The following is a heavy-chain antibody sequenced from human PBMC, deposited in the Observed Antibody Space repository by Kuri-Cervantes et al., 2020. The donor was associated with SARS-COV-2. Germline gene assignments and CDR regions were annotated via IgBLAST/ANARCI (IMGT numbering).Heavy chain of an antibody. CDR1: GYSISSGYY. Sequence: GSLRLSCAVSGYSISSGYYWGWIRQPPGKGLEWIGSIYHSGSTYYNPSLESRVTISVDTSKNQFSLKLSSVTAADTAVYYCASVYSSSSPDFDYWGQGTLVTVSS. CDR2: IYHSGST. J-gene: IGHJ4*02. CDR3: ASVYSSSSPDFDY. V-gene: IGHV4-38-2*01. D-gene: IGHD6-6*01.